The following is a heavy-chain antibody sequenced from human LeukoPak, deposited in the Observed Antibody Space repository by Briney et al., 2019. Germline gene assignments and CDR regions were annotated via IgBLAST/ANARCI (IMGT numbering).Heavy chain of an antibody. D-gene: IGHD1-26*01. CDR3: ASSGSYRFDH. CDR2: ITAGGTAM. V-gene: IGHV3-48*02. J-gene: IGHJ4*02. Sequence: GGSLRLSCAASGFTFSSYSMNWVRQAPGKGLEWVSHITAGGTAMFYADSVKGRFTISRDNAKNSLYLQMNSLRDEDTAVYYCASSGSYRFDHWGQGTLVTVSS. CDR1: GFTFSSYS.